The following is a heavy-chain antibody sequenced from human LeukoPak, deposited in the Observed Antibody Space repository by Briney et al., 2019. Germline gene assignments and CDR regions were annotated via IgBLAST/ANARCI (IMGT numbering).Heavy chain of an antibody. Sequence: PSETLSLTCTVSGGSISSYYWSWIRQPPGKGLEWIGYIYYSGGTNYNPSLKSRVTISVDTSKSLFSLKLSSVTAADTAVYYCARGPMVTPFDYWGQGTLVTVSS. CDR2: IYYSGGT. D-gene: IGHD4-17*01. V-gene: IGHV4-59*01. CDR3: ARGPMVTPFDY. J-gene: IGHJ4*02. CDR1: GGSISSYY.